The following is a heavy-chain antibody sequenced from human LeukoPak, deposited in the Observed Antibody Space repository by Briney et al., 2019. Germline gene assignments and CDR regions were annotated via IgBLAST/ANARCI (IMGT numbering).Heavy chain of an antibody. J-gene: IGHJ4*02. Sequence: GGSLRLSCAASGFTFSSYAMHWVRQAPGKGLEWVAVISYDGSNKYYADSVKGRFTISRDNSKNTLYLQMNSLRAEDTAVYYCARFNSLDYWGQGTLVTVSS. CDR1: GFTFSSYA. V-gene: IGHV3-30-3*01. CDR2: ISYDGSNK. CDR3: ARFNSLDY. D-gene: IGHD2/OR15-2a*01.